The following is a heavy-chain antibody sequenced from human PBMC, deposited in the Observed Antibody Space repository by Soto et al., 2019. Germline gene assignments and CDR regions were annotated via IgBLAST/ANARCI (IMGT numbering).Heavy chain of an antibody. J-gene: IGHJ5*01. CDR2: IYPRDSDV. D-gene: IGHD3-10*01. V-gene: IGHV5-51*01. CDR3: ARQHGLSYYWFDL. CDR1: ESSFINYW. Sequence: PVASLKISCKVSESSFINYWIGWVRQMPGKGLELMGMIYPRDSDVRYRPSFQGQVTISVDKSIQTTYLQWNSLKASDTAMYFCARQHGLSYYWFDLWGQGTRVTVSS.